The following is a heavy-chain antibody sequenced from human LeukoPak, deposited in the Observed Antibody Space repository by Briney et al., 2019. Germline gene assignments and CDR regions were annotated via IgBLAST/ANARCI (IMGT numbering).Heavy chain of an antibody. V-gene: IGHV3-23*01. CDR3: AKASVAIPQYCNS. CDR2: ISGTGSST. Sequence: GGSLRLSCGASGFTFSSHAMTWVRQAPGKGLEWVSTISGTGSSTYYADSAKGRFTISRDNSKDTLFLQLNSLTAADTAMYFCAKASVAIPQYCNSWGQGTLVTVSS. J-gene: IGHJ5*02. D-gene: IGHD2-2*02. CDR1: GFTFSSHA.